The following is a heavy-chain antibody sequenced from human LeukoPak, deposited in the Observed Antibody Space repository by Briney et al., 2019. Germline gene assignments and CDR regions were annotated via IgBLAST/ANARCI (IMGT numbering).Heavy chain of an antibody. J-gene: IGHJ4*02. Sequence: GGSLRLSCAASGFTFSSYWMHWVRQAPGKGLVWVSRTNSDGKTTRYADSAKGRFTISRDNAKNTLYLQMNSLRAEDTAVYYCAKEAYYDSSGTNSYYFDYWGQGTLVTVSS. CDR3: AKEAYYDSSGTNSYYFDY. D-gene: IGHD3-22*01. CDR2: TNSDGKTT. V-gene: IGHV3-74*01. CDR1: GFTFSSYW.